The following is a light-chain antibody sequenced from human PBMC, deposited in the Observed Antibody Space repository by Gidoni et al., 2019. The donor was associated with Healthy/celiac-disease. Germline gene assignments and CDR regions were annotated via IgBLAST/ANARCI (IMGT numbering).Light chain of an antibody. V-gene: IGLV1-40*01. J-gene: IGLJ2*01. Sequence: VTISCTWSSSNIGAGYDVHWYQQLPGTAPKLLIYGNSNRPSGVPDRFSGSKSGTSASLAITGLQAEDEADYYCQSYDSSLSGFVVFGGGTKLTVL. CDR1: SSNIGAGYD. CDR2: GNS. CDR3: QSYDSSLSGFVV.